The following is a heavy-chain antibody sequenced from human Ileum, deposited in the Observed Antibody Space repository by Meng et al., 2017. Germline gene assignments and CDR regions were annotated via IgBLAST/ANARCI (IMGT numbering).Heavy chain of an antibody. CDR1: GGSVSSGSYY. V-gene: IGHV4-61*01. J-gene: IGHJ4*02. D-gene: IGHD6-6*01. Sequence: QVQLQESGPSLVRPSETLSLACTVSGGSVSSGSYYWSWIRQPPGKGLEWIGHIYYSGSTNYNPSLKSRVTISVDMSKNQFSLKLNSATAADTAIYFCARSSTSPASYFFDYWGQGTLVTVSS. CDR2: IYYSGST. CDR3: ARSSTSPASYFFDY.